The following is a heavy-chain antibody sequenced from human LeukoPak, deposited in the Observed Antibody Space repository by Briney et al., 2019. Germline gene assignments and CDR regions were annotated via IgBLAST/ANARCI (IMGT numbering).Heavy chain of an antibody. CDR2: ISYIGST. V-gene: IGHV4-59*11. CDR1: DDSFSSHY. Sequence: SETLSLTCAVSDDSFSSHYWTWIRQPPGKGLEWIGYISYIGSTNYNPSPKSRVTISIDASRNQFSLRLSSVTAADTAVYYCARDLVTVTKGFDIWGQGTMVSVPS. J-gene: IGHJ3*02. CDR3: ARDLVTVTKGFDI. D-gene: IGHD4-17*01.